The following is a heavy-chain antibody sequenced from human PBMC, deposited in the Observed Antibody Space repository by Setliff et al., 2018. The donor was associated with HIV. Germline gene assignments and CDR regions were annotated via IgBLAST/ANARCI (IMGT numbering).Heavy chain of an antibody. D-gene: IGHD6-19*01. J-gene: IGHJ4*02. V-gene: IGHV4-61*02. CDR3: ARDGGSSGWYFVLGYSDY. Sequence: PSETLSLTCTVSGGSIGSGSYYWTWIRQPAGKGLEWIGRIYTSGNINYNPSLKSRVTISIDTSKNQFSLKLNSATAADTAMYYCARDGGSSGWYFVLGYSDYWGPGTLVTVPQ. CDR2: IYTSGNI. CDR1: GGSIGSGSYY.